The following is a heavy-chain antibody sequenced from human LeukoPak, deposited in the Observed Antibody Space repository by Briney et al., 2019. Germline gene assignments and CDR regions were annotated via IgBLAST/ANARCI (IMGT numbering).Heavy chain of an antibody. Sequence: SETLSLTCSVSGGSISSNTSGLYYWTWIRQSAGKGLEWIGYIYYSGSTNYNPSLKSRVTISVDTSKNQFSLKLSSVTAADTAVYYCAREGYDSRPRGYYFDYWGQGTLVTVSS. V-gene: IGHV4-61*10. CDR3: AREGYDSRPRGYYFDY. J-gene: IGHJ4*02. CDR2: IYYSGST. D-gene: IGHD3-22*01. CDR1: GGSISSNTSGLYY.